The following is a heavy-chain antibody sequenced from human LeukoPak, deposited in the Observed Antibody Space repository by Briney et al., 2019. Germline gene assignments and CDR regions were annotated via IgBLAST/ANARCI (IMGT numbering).Heavy chain of an antibody. CDR3: VRGLGDYVGDY. D-gene: IGHD4-17*01. CDR2: IFHSGST. CDR1: GGSFSTYY. J-gene: IGHJ4*02. V-gene: IGHV4-34*01. Sequence: SGTLSLTCAVYGGSFSTYYWTWIRPPPGRGLEWIGEIFHSGSTNYNPSLKSRVTISVDTSKNQFSLKLRSVTAADMAIYYCVRGLGDYVGDYWGQGALVTVSS.